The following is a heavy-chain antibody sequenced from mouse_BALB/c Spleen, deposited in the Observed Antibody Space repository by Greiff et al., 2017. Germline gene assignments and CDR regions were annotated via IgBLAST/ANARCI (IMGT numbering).Heavy chain of an antibody. D-gene: IGHD1-2*01. V-gene: IGHV14-3*02. CDR2: IDPANGNT. J-gene: IGHJ4*01. Sequence: VQLKQSGAELVKPGASVKLSCTASGFTIKDTYMPWVKQSPEQGLEWIGRIDPANGNTKYDPKFQGKATITADTSSNTAYLQLSSLTSEDTAVYYCACYGYNAMDYWGQGTSVTVSS. CDR3: ACYGYNAMDY. CDR1: GFTIKDTY.